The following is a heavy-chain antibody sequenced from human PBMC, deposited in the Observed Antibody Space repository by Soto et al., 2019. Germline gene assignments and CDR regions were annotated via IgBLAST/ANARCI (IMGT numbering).Heavy chain of an antibody. D-gene: IGHD2-2*01. CDR2: ISGSGGST. Sequence: GGSLRLSCAASGFTFSSYAMSWVRQAPGKGLEWVSAISGSGGSTYYADSVKGRFTISRDNSKNTLYLQMNSLRAEDTAVYYCAKNPIWCSSTSCYASSPPDYWGQGTLVTVSS. J-gene: IGHJ4*02. CDR3: AKNPIWCSSTSCYASSPPDY. CDR1: GFTFSSYA. V-gene: IGHV3-23*01.